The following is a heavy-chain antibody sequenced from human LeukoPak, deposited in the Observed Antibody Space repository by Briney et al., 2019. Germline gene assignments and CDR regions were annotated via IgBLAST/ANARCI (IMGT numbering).Heavy chain of an antibody. J-gene: IGHJ3*02. CDR3: ARGRRVVPAASDAFDI. CDR1: GGSFSGYY. D-gene: IGHD2-2*01. V-gene: IGHV4-34*01. CDR2: INHSGST. Sequence: PSETLSLTCAVYGGSFSGYYWSWIRQPPGKGLEWIGEINHSGSTNYNPSLKSRVTISVDTSKNQFSLKLSSVTAADTAVYYCARGRRVVPAASDAFDIWGQGTMVTVSS.